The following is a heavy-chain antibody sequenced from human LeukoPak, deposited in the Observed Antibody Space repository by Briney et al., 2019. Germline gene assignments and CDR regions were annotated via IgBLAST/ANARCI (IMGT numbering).Heavy chain of an antibody. J-gene: IGHJ4*02. Sequence: GGSLRLSCAASGVTFSSYAMSWVRQTPGKGLEWVSVISGSGGSTDYADSVKGRFTISRDNSKNTLYLQMNSLRAEDTAVYYCARDAGWLVSAGDYWGQGTLVTVSS. CDR2: ISGSGGST. V-gene: IGHV3-23*01. D-gene: IGHD6-19*01. CDR1: GVTFSSYA. CDR3: ARDAGWLVSAGDY.